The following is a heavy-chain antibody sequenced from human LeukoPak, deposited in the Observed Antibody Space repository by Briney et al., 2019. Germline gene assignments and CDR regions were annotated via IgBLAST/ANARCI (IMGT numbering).Heavy chain of an antibody. CDR1: GGSISSGDYY. J-gene: IGHJ4*02. D-gene: IGHD3-10*01. CDR2: IYYSGST. V-gene: IGHV4-30-4*01. CDR3: AREMRSPRGGFDY. Sequence: KASESLSLTCTVSGGSISSGDYYWSWIRQPPGKGLEWIGYIYYSGSTYYNPSLKSRVTISVDTSKNQFSLKLSSVTAADTAVYYCAREMRSPRGGFDYWDQGTLVTVSS.